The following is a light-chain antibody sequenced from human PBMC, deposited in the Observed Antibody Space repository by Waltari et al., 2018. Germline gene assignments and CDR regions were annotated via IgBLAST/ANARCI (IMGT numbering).Light chain of an antibody. CDR3: HQRSTWPWT. CDR1: QSVSTF. Sequence: EIVLTQSPATLSLSPGERATLSGRASQSVSTFLAWYQQKPGQAPRLLIYDVSNRATGTPARFSGSGSGTDFTLAISTLGPEDFAVYYCHQRSTWPWTFGQGTKVEIK. J-gene: IGKJ1*01. CDR2: DVS. V-gene: IGKV3-11*01.